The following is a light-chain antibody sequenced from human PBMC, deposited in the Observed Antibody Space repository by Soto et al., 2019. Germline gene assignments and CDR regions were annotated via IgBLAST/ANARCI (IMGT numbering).Light chain of an antibody. V-gene: IGKV1-12*01. CDR1: QEINSW. J-gene: IGKJ4*01. CDR2: KIS. Sequence: DIQMTQSPSSVSASVGDRVTITCRASQEINSWLAWYQQKPGLAPKLLIYKISTLQGGVPSRFNGSRSGTDFTLTISSLQPEDFATYFCQQGKSFPLTFGGGTKVESK. CDR3: QQGKSFPLT.